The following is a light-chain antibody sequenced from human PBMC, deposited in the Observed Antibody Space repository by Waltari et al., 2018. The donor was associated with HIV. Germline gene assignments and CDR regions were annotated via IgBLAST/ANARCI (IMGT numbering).Light chain of an antibody. J-gene: IGLJ2*01. CDR1: SSNIGSNT. CDR3: AAWDDSLNGVV. CDR2: SNN. Sequence: QSVLTQPPSASGTPGQRVTISCSGSSSNIGSNTVNWYQQLPETAPQLLIYSNNQRPSGVPDRFSGSKSGTSASLAISGLQSEDEADYYCAAWDDSLNGVVFGGGTKLTVL. V-gene: IGLV1-44*01.